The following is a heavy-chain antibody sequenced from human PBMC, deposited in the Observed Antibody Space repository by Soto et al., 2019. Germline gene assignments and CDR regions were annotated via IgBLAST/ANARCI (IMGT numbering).Heavy chain of an antibody. J-gene: IGHJ4*02. V-gene: IGHV3-74*01. Sequence: EVQLVEAGGGLVQPGGSPRLSCAASGFTFSTFWMHWVRQAPGKGLVWVSRIDADGRRTSYADSVKGRFTISRDNAKNTLYLQMNSLRAEDTAVYYCARDSSWPGYSAQFDYWGQGILVTVSS. CDR2: IDADGRRT. CDR3: ARDSSWPGYSAQFDY. D-gene: IGHD2-21*01. CDR1: GFTFSTFW.